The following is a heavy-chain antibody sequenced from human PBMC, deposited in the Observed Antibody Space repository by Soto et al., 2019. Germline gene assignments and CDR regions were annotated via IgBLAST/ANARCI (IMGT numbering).Heavy chain of an antibody. CDR3: ARDIGGVTASDAFDV. V-gene: IGHV3-74*01. J-gene: IGHJ3*01. CDR1: GFTFSHYW. CDR2: INSDGSTT. Sequence: VQLVESGGGLVQPGGSLRLSCAASGFTFSHYWMHWVRQTPGKGLVWISRINSDGSTTSSADSVRGRFSMSRDNAKNSLYLQMNRLRADDTAVYFCARDIGGVTASDAFDVWGHGTMVTVSS. D-gene: IGHD2-21*02.